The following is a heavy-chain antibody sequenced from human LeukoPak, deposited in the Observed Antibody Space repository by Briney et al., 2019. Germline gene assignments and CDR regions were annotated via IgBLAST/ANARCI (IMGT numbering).Heavy chain of an antibody. CDR3: ARQGLRYGDFWSGYLYYFDY. J-gene: IGHJ4*02. CDR1: GGSISSGSYY. V-gene: IGHV4-39*01. D-gene: IGHD3-3*01. Sequence: PSETLSLTCTVSGGSISSGSYYWGWIRQPPGKGLEWIGSIYYSGSTYYNPSLKSRVTISVDTSKNQFSLKLSSVTAADTAVYYCARQGLRYGDFWSGYLYYFDYWGQGTLVTVSS. CDR2: IYYSGST.